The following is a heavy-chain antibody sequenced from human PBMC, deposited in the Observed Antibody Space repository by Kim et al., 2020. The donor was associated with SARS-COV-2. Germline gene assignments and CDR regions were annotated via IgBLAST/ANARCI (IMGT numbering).Heavy chain of an antibody. Sequence: GGSLRLSCAASGFTFSSYAMHWVRQAPGKGLEWVAVISYDGSNKYYADSVKGRFTISRDNSKNTLYLQMNSLRAEDTAVYYCARVPWTTVVTGGNFDYWG. J-gene: IGHJ4*01. V-gene: IGHV3-30*04. CDR2: ISYDGSNK. D-gene: IGHD4-17*01. CDR3: ARVPWTTVVTGGNFDY. CDR1: GFTFSSYA.